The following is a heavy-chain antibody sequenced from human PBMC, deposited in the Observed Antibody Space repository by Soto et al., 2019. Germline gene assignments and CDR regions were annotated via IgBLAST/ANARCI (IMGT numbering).Heavy chain of an antibody. CDR1: GFTFSSYA. CDR2: ISYDGSNK. D-gene: IGHD2-15*01. J-gene: IGHJ4*02. Sequence: QVQLVESGGGVVQPGRSLRLSCAASGFTFSSYAMHWVRQAPGKGLEWVAVISYDGSNKYYADSVKGRFTISRDNSKNTLYLQMTSMRAEDTVVYYCGRVPSSSGRAHFDYWGQGTLVTVSS. CDR3: GRVPSSSGRAHFDY. V-gene: IGHV3-30-3*01.